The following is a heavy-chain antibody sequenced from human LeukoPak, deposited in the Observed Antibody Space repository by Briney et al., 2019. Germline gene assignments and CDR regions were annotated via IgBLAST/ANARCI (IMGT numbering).Heavy chain of an antibody. V-gene: IGHV4-39*03. CDR1: GGSSSSSRQY. CDR3: QRTLFLASPYNNFYDMDV. D-gene: IGHD1-1*01. J-gene: IGHJ6*02. Sequence: SETLPLTCTVSGGSSSSSRQYEGWIRQPPGNGLEWIGNIHNGRSTYYNPSLESRVTMSVDTSKNQVPLRLTSVTADDTVEYNEQRTLFLASPYNNFYDMDVWGQGTTVTVSS. CDR2: IHNGRST.